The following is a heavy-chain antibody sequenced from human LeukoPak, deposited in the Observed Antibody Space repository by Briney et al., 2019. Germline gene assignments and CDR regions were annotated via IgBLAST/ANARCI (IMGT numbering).Heavy chain of an antibody. CDR1: GGSISSYY. CDR3: ASSGTYCSGGSCPYDAFDI. J-gene: IGHJ3*02. D-gene: IGHD2-15*01. CDR2: IYYSGST. V-gene: IGHV4-59*08. Sequence: PSETLSLTCTVSGGSISSYYWSWIRQPPGKGLEWIGYIYYSGSTNYNPSLKSRVTISVDTPKNQFSLKLSSVTAADTAVYYCASSGTYCSGGSCPYDAFDIWGQGTMVTVSS.